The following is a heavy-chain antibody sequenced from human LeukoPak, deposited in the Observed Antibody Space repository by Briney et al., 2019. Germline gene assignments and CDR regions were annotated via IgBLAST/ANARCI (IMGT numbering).Heavy chain of an antibody. Sequence: PSETLSLTCAVYGGSFSGYYWSWIRQPPGKGLEWIGEINHSGSTNYNPSLKGRVTISVDTSKNQFSLKLSSVTAADTAVYYCARGEIKFRYSSRHRRFDPWGQGTLVTVSS. CDR3: ARGEIKFRYSSRHRRFDP. V-gene: IGHV4-34*01. J-gene: IGHJ5*02. CDR1: GGSFSGYY. CDR2: INHSGST. D-gene: IGHD6-13*01.